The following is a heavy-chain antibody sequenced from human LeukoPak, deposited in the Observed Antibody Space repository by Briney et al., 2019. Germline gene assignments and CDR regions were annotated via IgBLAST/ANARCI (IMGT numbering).Heavy chain of an antibody. D-gene: IGHD1-26*01. CDR1: GFTVSSNY. CDR3: ARDVGFIVGATPGAFDI. V-gene: IGHV3-66*01. Sequence: PGGSLRLSCAASGFTVSSNYMTWVRQAPGKGLEWVSVIYSGGNTYYADSVKGRFTISRDNTKNMLYLQMNSLRADDTAVYYCARDVGFIVGATPGAFDIWGQGTMVTVSS. CDR2: IYSGGNT. J-gene: IGHJ3*02.